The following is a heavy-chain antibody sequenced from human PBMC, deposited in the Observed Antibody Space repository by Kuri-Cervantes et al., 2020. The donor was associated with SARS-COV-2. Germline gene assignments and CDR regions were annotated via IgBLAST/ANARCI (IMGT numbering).Heavy chain of an antibody. CDR1: GGSISSSSYY. CDR3: ARRVPDDYGDYRFDP. D-gene: IGHD4-17*01. Sequence: SETLSLTCTVSGGSISSSSYYWGWIRQPPGKGLEWIGSIYYSGSTYYNPSLKSRITISVDTSKSQFSLKLSSVTAADTAVYYCARRVPDDYGDYRFDPWGQGTLVTVSS. V-gene: IGHV4-39*01. CDR2: IYYSGST. J-gene: IGHJ5*02.